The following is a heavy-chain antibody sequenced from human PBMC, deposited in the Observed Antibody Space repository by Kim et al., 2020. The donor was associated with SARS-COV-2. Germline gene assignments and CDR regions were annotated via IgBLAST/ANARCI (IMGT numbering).Heavy chain of an antibody. CDR3: AKDRAYGGNSRGAFDI. CDR2: ISWNGGSI. V-gene: IGHV3-9*01. Sequence: GGSLRLSCAASGFTFGNYAMNWVRQAPGKGLEWVSGISWNGGSICYADSVKGRFTISRDNTKNSLYLQMNSLRAEDTAVYYCAKDRAYGGNSRGAFDIW. CDR1: GFTFGNYA. J-gene: IGHJ3*02. D-gene: IGHD4-17*01.